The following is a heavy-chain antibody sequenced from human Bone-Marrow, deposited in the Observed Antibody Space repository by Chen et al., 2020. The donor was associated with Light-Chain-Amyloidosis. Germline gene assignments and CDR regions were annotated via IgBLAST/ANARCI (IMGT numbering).Heavy chain of an antibody. J-gene: IGHJ4*02. CDR1: GFTFDHSA. D-gene: IGHD1-26*01. CDR3: TKDDSGGWYRSPNYFAD. CDR2: ISVNRASV. Sequence: EVQLVESGGGLVQPGGSLRLSCLASGFTFDHSARHWVRQLPGKGLEWGAGISVNRASVGYADSVEGRFTVSRDNAKNSLHLQMNSLRIEDTAFYYCTKDDSGGWYRSPNYFADWGQGTLVTVSS. V-gene: IGHV3-9*01.